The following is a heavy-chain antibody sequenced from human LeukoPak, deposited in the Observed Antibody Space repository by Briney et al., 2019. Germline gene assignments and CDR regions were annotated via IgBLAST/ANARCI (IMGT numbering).Heavy chain of an antibody. CDR1: GSSISSGYY. D-gene: IGHD1-7*01. V-gene: IGHV4-38-2*02. CDR3: ARNLYRYNWNYGVGGLSAY. Sequence: SETLSLTCTVSGSSISSGYYWGWIRQPPGKGLEWIGSIYHSGSTYYNPSLKSRVTISVDTSKNQFSLKLNSVTAADTAVYYSARNLYRYNWNYGVGGLSAYSGQPTL. J-gene: IGHJ4*02. CDR2: IYHSGST.